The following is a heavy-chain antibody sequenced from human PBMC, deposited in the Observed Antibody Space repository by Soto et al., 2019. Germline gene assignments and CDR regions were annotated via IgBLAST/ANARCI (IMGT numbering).Heavy chain of an antibody. CDR3: AGHESSGWYYFDY. Sequence: SETLSLTCTVSGGSISSYYWSWIRQPPGKGLEWIGYIYNSGSTNYNPSLKSRVTISVDMSKNQFSLKLNSVTAADTAVYYCAGHESSGWYYFDYWGQGTLVTVSS. D-gene: IGHD6-19*01. V-gene: IGHV4-59*08. CDR1: GGSISSYY. J-gene: IGHJ4*02. CDR2: IYNSGST.